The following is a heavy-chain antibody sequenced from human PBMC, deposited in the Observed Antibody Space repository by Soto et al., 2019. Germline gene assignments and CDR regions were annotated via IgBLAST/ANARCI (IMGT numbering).Heavy chain of an antibody. Sequence: QVQLQESDPGLVKPSQTLSLTCTVTGGSISSGGYYWNWIRQHPGKGLEWIAYIYYTGTTYYNPSLKSRVTISIDRSNNQFSLMLSSVTAADTAVYYCARDLRLDSWGPGTLVTVSS. D-gene: IGHD2-21*02. CDR1: GGSISSGGYY. CDR3: ARDLRLDS. V-gene: IGHV4-31*03. CDR2: IYYTGTT. J-gene: IGHJ4*02.